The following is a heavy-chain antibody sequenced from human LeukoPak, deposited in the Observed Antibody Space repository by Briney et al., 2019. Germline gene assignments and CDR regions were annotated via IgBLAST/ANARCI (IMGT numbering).Heavy chain of an antibody. CDR1: GFTFSSYA. D-gene: IGHD6-19*01. CDR3: ARDHKGAGYYYYDGMDV. CDR2: ISYDGSNK. V-gene: IGHV3-30-3*01. J-gene: IGHJ6*04. Sequence: TGGSLRLSCAASGFTFSSYAMHWVRQAPGKGLEWVAVISYDGSNKYYADSVKGRFTISRDNSKNTLYLQMNSLRAEDTAVYYYARDHKGAGYYYYDGMDVWGEGTTVTVSS.